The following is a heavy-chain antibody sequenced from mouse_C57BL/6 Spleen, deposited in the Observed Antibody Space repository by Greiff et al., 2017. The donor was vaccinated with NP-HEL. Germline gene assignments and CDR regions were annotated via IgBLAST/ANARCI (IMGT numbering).Heavy chain of an antibody. Sequence: QVQLKESGPELVKPGASVKISCKASGYAFSSSWMNWVKQRPGKGLEWIGRIYPGDGDTNYNGKFKGKATLTADKSSSTAYMQLSSLTSEDSAVYFCALITTVYFDYWGQGTTLTVSS. V-gene: IGHV1-82*01. D-gene: IGHD1-1*01. CDR2: IYPGDGDT. J-gene: IGHJ2*01. CDR1: GYAFSSSW. CDR3: ALITTVYFDY.